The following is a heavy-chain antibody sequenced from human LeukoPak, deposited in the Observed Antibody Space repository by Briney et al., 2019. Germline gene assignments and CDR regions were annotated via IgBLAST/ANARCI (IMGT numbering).Heavy chain of an antibody. D-gene: IGHD6-13*01. V-gene: IGHV3-53*01. CDR3: AGYIAAADYYFDY. CDR2: IYRGGST. CDR1: GFTVSSNY. Sequence: GGSLRLSCAASGFTVSSNYMSWVRQAPGKGLEWVSVIYRGGSTYYADSVKGRFTISRDNSKNTLYLQMNSLRAEDTAVYYCAGYIAAADYYFDYWGQGTLVTVSS. J-gene: IGHJ4*02.